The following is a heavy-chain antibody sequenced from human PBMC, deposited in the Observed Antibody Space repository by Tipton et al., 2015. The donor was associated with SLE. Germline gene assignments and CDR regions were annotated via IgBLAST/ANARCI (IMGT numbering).Heavy chain of an antibody. Sequence: TLSLTCSVSGGSMSSHHWSWIRQSPGKALEWIGNIYYSGSTYYNPSLKSRVTISVDTSKNQFSLKLSSVTAADTAVYYCARGPHSSSYDYWGQGTLVTVSS. V-gene: IGHV4-59*11. D-gene: IGHD6-13*01. CDR1: GGSMSSHH. J-gene: IGHJ4*02. CDR3: ARGPHSSSYDY. CDR2: IYYSGST.